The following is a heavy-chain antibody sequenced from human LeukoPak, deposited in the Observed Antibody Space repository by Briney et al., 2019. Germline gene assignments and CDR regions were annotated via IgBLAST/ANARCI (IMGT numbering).Heavy chain of an antibody. J-gene: IGHJ4*02. Sequence: KESGPTLVKPTQTLTLTCTFSGFSLSTSPVGVGWIRQPPGKALEWLAVIYWNDDKKYSPSLKNRLTITKDTSKNQVVLTMTNMDPVDTATYYCAHRLRGSGIGVHWGQGTLVTVSS. CDR2: IYWNDDK. CDR3: AHRLRGSGIGVH. V-gene: IGHV2-5*01. CDR1: GFSLSTSPVG. D-gene: IGHD3-10*01.